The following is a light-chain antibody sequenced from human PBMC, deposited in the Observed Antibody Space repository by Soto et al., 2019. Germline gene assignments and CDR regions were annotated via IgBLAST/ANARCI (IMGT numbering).Light chain of an antibody. CDR3: HQYNSYST. J-gene: IGKJ2*01. Sequence: GDRVTITCRASQRINNRLAWYQQRPGKAPKLLIYDASSLESGVPSKFTGSGSGTEFTLTISSLQPDDFATYYCHQYNSYSTFGQGTKLEIK. CDR1: QRINNR. V-gene: IGKV1-5*01. CDR2: DAS.